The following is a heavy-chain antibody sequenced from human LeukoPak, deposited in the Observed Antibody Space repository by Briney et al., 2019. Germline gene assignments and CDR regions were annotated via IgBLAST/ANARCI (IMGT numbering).Heavy chain of an antibody. J-gene: IGHJ4*02. V-gene: IGHV5-51*01. CDR3: ARYSSSFAGGFDY. CDR2: IYPGDSDT. CDR1: GYSFTSYW. D-gene: IGHD6-6*01. Sequence: GESLKVSCKGSGYSFTSYWIGWVRQMPGKGLEWMGIIYPGDSDTRYSPSFQGQVTISADKSISTAYLQWSSLKASDTAMYYCARYSSSFAGGFDYWGQGTLVTVSS.